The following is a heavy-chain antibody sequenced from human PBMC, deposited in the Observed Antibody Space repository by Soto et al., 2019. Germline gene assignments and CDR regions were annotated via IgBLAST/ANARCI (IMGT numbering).Heavy chain of an antibody. Sequence: PSETLSLTCTVSGGSVSSGDYFWSWLRLSPGRRLEWIAYIYYSGSTNYTPSLKSRTTISVDTSKSQVSLTLTSMTTADAALYYCARSPNYYRSGLDVWGQVTTVTVSS. CDR3: ARSPNYYRSGLDV. D-gene: IGHD3-22*01. J-gene: IGHJ6*02. CDR2: IYYSGST. CDR1: GGSVSSGDYF. V-gene: IGHV4-61*08.